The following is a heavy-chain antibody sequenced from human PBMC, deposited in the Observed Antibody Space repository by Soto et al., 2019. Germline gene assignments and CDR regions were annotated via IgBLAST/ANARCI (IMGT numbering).Heavy chain of an antibody. CDR1: GGSFSGYY. CDR3: ARGGGFGESTITWFDP. V-gene: IGHV4-34*01. D-gene: IGHD3-10*01. J-gene: IGHJ5*02. CDR2: INHSGST. Sequence: SETLSLTCAVYGGSFSGYYWSWIRQPPGKGLEWIGEINHSGSTDHNPSLKSRVTISVDTSKNQFSLKLSSVTAADTAVYYCARGGGFGESTITWFDPWGQGTLVTVSS.